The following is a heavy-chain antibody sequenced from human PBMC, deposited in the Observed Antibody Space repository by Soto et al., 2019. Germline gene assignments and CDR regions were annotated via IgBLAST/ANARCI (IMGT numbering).Heavy chain of an antibody. D-gene: IGHD2-15*01. Sequence: SETLSLTCAVSGGSISSGGYSWSWIRQPPGKGLEWIGYIYHSGSTYYNPSLKSRVTISVDRSKNQFSLKLSSVTAADTAVYYCARGAGYCSGYYLRGRLDYWGQGTLVTVSS. CDR2: IYHSGST. CDR1: GGSISSGGYS. CDR3: ARGAGYCSGYYLRGRLDY. V-gene: IGHV4-30-2*01. J-gene: IGHJ4*02.